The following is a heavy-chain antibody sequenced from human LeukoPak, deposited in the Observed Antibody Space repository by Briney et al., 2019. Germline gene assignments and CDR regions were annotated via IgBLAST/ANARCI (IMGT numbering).Heavy chain of an antibody. Sequence: GGSLRLSCAASGFTVSSNYMSWVRQAPGKGLEWVSVIYSGGSTYYADSVKGRFTISRDNSKNTLYLQMNSLRAEDTAVYYCAGDSIAVAGTGYYYYGMDVWGQGTTVTVSS. CDR3: AGDSIAVAGTGYYYYGMDV. V-gene: IGHV3-53*01. CDR1: GFTVSSNY. J-gene: IGHJ6*02. D-gene: IGHD6-19*01. CDR2: IYSGGST.